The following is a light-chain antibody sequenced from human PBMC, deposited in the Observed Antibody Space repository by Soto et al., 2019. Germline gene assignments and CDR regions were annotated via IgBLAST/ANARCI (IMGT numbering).Light chain of an antibody. Sequence: QSVLTQPPSASGTPGQRVTISCSGSSSNIGSNAVNWFQQLPGTAPKLLIYSNNQRPSGVPGRFSGSKSGTSASLASSGLHAEDEADYYWAAWDDSLNGVVFGGGTKLTVL. CDR1: SSNIGSNA. J-gene: IGLJ2*01. CDR2: SNN. CDR3: AAWDDSLNGVV. V-gene: IGLV1-44*01.